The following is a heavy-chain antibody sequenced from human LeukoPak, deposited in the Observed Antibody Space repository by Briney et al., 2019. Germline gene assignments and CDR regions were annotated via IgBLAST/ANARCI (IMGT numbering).Heavy chain of an antibody. D-gene: IGHD6-19*01. CDR3: ARARRDSSGWYSFDY. Sequence: PGGSLRLSCAASGFTVSSNYMSWVRQAPGKGLEWVSVIYSGGSTYYADSVKGRFTISRENAKNSLYLQMNSLRAGDTAVYYCARARRDSSGWYSFDYWGQGTLVTVSS. V-gene: IGHV3-53*01. CDR1: GFTVSSNY. J-gene: IGHJ4*02. CDR2: IYSGGST.